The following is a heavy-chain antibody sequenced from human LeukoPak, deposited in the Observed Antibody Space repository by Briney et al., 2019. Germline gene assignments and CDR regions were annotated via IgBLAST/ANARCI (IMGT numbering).Heavy chain of an antibody. CDR2: IYYSGST. V-gene: IGHV4-59*11. D-gene: IGHD6-13*01. Sequence: SETLSLTCSVSGDPISSHFWRWIRQPPGKVLEWIGHIYYSGSTNYSPSLKSRVTISVDTSKNQFSLKLSSVTAADTAVYYCARVAAGPNYHYYYYYMDVWGKGTTVTVSS. J-gene: IGHJ6*03. CDR1: GDPISSHF. CDR3: ARVAAGPNYHYYYYYMDV.